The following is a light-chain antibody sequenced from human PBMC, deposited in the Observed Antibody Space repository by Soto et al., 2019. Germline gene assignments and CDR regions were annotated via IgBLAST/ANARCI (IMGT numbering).Light chain of an antibody. CDR3: KVYGMPTKT. CDR2: DAS. Sequence: EVVFTQSPATMSLSPGEGATLSCRASQSVSTYLGWYQQKTGQAHRLLLFDASTRATGIPDRFSGSGSGTDFTLTISRLETEDLAVYYCKVYGMPTKTVGQGTKGDIK. CDR1: QSVSTY. V-gene: IGKV3-11*01. J-gene: IGKJ1*01.